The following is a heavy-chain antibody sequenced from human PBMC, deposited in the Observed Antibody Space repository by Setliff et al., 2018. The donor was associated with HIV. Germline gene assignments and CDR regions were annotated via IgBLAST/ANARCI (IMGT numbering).Heavy chain of an antibody. CDR2: IYISGNT. CDR1: GGSISPYY. D-gene: IGHD2-2*02. Sequence: PSETLSLTCSVSGGSISPYYWSWIRQPAGKGLEWIGRIYISGNTIYNPSLKSRVTMSVDTSKNQFSLILNSVTAADTAVYYCARVFPPIRGAPFGTPPGAFDIWGQGTKVTVS. V-gene: IGHV4-4*07. J-gene: IGHJ3*02. CDR3: ARVFPPIRGAPFGTPPGAFDI.